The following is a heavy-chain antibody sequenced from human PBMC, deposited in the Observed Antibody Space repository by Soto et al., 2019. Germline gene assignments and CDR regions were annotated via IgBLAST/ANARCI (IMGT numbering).Heavy chain of an antibody. CDR3: AHISYFGSGSRWYFDY. D-gene: IGHD3-10*01. CDR2: IYWDDDK. J-gene: IGHJ4*02. V-gene: IGHV2-5*02. Sequence: SGPTLVNPTQTLTLTCTFSGFSLTTSEVGVGWIRQSPGKALQWLALIYWDDDKRYSPSLKSRLTITKDTSKNQVVLTMTNMDPVDTATYYCAHISYFGSGSRWYFDYWGQGTLVTVSS. CDR1: GFSLTTSEVG.